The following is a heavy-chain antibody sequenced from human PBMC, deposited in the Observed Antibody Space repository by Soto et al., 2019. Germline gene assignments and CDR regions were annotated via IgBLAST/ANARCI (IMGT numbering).Heavy chain of an antibody. CDR3: ARNKVTTFPNWFDP. D-gene: IGHD4-17*01. Sequence: PSETLSLTCTVSGGSISSSSYYWGWIRQPPGKGLEWIGSIYYSGSTYYNPSLKSRVTISVDTSKNQFSLKLSSVTAADTAVYYCARNKVTTFPNWFDPWGQGTLVTVSS. CDR2: IYYSGST. CDR1: GGSISSSSYY. J-gene: IGHJ5*02. V-gene: IGHV4-39*01.